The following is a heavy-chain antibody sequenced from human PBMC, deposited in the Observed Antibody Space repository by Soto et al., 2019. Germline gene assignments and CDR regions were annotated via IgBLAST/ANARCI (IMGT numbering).Heavy chain of an antibody. J-gene: IGHJ5*02. Sequence: ASVKVSCKASGYTFIDHYVHWVRQAPGQGLEWMGWINPNSGGTNYAQKLQGRVTMTRDRSINTVYMELNSLRFDDTALYYCTRHRSDYGAYILEGFRTEKCFDPWGQGILVTVSS. CDR1: GYTFIDHY. CDR3: TRHRSDYGAYILEGFRTEKCFDP. V-gene: IGHV1-2*02. D-gene: IGHD4-17*01. CDR2: INPNSGGT.